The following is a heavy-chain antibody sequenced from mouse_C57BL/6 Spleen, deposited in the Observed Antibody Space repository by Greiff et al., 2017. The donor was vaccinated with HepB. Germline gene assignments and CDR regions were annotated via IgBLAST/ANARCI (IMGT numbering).Heavy chain of an antibody. V-gene: IGHV5-16*01. CDR1: GFTFSDYY. D-gene: IGHD4-1*01. Sequence: EVQVVESEGGLVQPGSSMKLSCTASGFTFSDYYMAWVRQVPEKGLEWVANINYDGSSTYYLDSLKSRFIISRDNAKNILYLQMSSLKSEDTATYYCAREGELDLYFDVWGTDTTDTVSS. CDR2: INYDGSST. J-gene: IGHJ1*03. CDR3: AREGELDLYFDV.